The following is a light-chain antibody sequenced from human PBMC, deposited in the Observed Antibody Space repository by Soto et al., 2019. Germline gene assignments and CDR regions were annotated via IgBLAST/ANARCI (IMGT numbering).Light chain of an antibody. J-gene: IGLJ1*01. Sequence: QSALTQPASVSGSLGRSITISSTGTSSDVGGYNYVSWYQQPSGKAPKLMIYDVSNRPSGVSNRFSGSKSGNTASLTIYGLQAEDEADYYCGSYASSSTLYVFGTGTKLTVL. CDR2: DVS. CDR1: SSDVGGYNY. V-gene: IGLV2-14*01. CDR3: GSYASSSTLYV.